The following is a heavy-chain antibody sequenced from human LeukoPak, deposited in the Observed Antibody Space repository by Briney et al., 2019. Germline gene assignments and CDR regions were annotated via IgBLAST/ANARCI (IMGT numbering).Heavy chain of an antibody. CDR3: AKALEQETVIALDS. CDR2: ISGSGGST. J-gene: IGHJ4*02. CDR1: GFTFSSYS. Sequence: GGSLRLSCAASGFTFSSYSMNWVRQAPGKGLEWVSAISGSGGSTYYADSVKGRFTISRDNSKNTLYLQMNSLRAEDTSIYFCAKALEQETVIALDSWGQGTLVTVSS. D-gene: IGHD6-13*01. V-gene: IGHV3-23*01.